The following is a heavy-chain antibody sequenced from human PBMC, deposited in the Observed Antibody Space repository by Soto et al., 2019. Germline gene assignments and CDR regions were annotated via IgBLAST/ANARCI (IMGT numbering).Heavy chain of an antibody. D-gene: IGHD1-20*01. J-gene: IGHJ4*02. Sequence: QVQLQESGPGLLKPSQTLSLTCTVSGGSMSNWCYYWSWVRQNPGKGLEWIGHIYHSGRTYYNPSLKSRVGILVDTSKNQFSLNLNSVTAADTAVYYCARWVEVSLDYFDSWGQGTPVTVSS. V-gene: IGHV4-31*03. CDR3: ARWVEVSLDYFDS. CDR1: GGSMSNWCYY. CDR2: IYHSGRT.